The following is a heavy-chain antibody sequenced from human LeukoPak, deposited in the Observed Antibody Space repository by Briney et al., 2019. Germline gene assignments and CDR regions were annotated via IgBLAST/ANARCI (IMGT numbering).Heavy chain of an antibody. V-gene: IGHV3-23*01. CDR3: AKEPSGYCYFDY. CDR2: ISGSGGRT. D-gene: IGHD3-3*01. J-gene: IGHJ4*02. Sequence: GGSLRLSCAASGFTFNSYAMSWARQAPGKGREWVSAISGSGGRTYYADSGKGRFTISRDNSKNTLYLQMNSLRAEDTALYYCAKEPSGYCYFDYWGEGTLVTVSS. CDR1: GFTFNSYA.